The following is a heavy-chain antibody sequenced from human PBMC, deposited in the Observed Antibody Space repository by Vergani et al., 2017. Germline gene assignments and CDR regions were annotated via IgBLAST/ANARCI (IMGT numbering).Heavy chain of an antibody. CDR3: ARHSGSIRSAFDI. CDR1: GGSISSSSYY. Sequence: QLQLQESGPGLVKPSETLSLTCTVSGGSISSSSYYWGWIRQPPGKGLEWIGSIYYSGSTYYNPSLKSRVTISVDTSKNQFSLKLRSVTAADTAVYYCARHSGSIRSAFDIWGQGTMVTVSS. J-gene: IGHJ3*02. V-gene: IGHV4-39*01. D-gene: IGHD1-26*01. CDR2: IYYSGST.